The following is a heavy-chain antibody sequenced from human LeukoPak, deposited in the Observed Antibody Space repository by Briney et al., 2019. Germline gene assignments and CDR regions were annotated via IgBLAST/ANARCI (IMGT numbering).Heavy chain of an antibody. CDR2: IHYSGST. CDR1: GGSVSSSSHY. CDR3: ARLSVGLPADY. V-gene: IGHV4-39*01. Sequence: PSETLSLTCTVSGGSVSSSSHYWGWIRQPPGKGLEWIGCIHYSGSTYYNPSLQSRLTISVDTSKSQFSLELSSVTAADTAVYYCARLSVGLPADYWGQGTLVTVSS. D-gene: IGHD1-26*01. J-gene: IGHJ4*02.